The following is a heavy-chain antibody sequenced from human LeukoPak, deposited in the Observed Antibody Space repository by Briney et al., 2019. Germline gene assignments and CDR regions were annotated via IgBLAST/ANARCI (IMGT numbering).Heavy chain of an antibody. D-gene: IGHD3-22*01. CDR1: GFTLSSFG. CDR3: AKGHSDSSGYYFDY. J-gene: IGHJ4*02. CDR2: IRYDGSNK. Sequence: GGSLRLSCAASGFTLSSFGIHWVRQAPGKGLERVAFIRYDGSNKYYADSVKGRFTISRDNSKNTLYLQMNSLRAEDTAVSYCAKGHSDSSGYYFDYCGQGTLVTVSS. V-gene: IGHV3-30*02.